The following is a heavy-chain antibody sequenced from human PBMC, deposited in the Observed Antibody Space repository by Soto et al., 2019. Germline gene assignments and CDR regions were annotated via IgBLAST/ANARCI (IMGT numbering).Heavy chain of an antibody. CDR1: GFTFSSYA. D-gene: IGHD3-10*01. CDR2: ISGSGGST. J-gene: IGHJ3*02. CDR3: AKDRYLAGGGVFNLAAFDI. Sequence: RGSLRLCCAASGFTFSSYAMSWVRQAPGKGLEWVSAISGSGGSTYYADSVKGRFTISRDNSKNTLYLQMNSLRAEDTAVYYCAKDRYLAGGGVFNLAAFDIWGQAAMVTVSS. V-gene: IGHV3-23*01.